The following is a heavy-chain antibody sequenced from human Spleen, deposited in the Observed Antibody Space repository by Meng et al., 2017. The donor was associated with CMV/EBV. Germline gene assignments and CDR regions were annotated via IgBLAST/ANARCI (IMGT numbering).Heavy chain of an antibody. D-gene: IGHD6-6*01. Sequence: SETLSLTCTVYGGSFSGYCWSCIRQPPGKGLEWIGEINHTGSTNYNPSLKSRVTISVDTSKNQFSLKLYSVPAADTAVYYCAKDGLDEFSSSKRDSRTWSDYWGQGTLVTVSS. CDR1: GGSFSGYC. J-gene: IGHJ4*02. CDR3: AKDGLDEFSSSKRDSRTWSDY. CDR2: INHTGST. V-gene: IGHV4-34*01.